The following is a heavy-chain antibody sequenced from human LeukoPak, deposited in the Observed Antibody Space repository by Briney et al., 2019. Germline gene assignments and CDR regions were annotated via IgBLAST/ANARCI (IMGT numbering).Heavy chain of an antibody. Sequence: PGGSLRLSCAASGFTFNNYAMTWVRQAPGKGLEWVSAISGGGGSTYYADSVKARFTISRDNSKSTLYLQMNSLRAEDPAVYYCAKHSTTSSNWFDPWGQGTLVTVSS. V-gene: IGHV3-23*01. CDR1: GFTFNNYA. CDR3: AKHSTTSSNWFDP. J-gene: IGHJ5*02. CDR2: ISGGGGST. D-gene: IGHD2/OR15-2a*01.